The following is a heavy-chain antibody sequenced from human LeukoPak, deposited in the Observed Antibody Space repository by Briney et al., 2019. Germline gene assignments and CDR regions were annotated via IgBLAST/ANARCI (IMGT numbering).Heavy chain of an antibody. J-gene: IGHJ4*02. CDR3: ANGGGEWYYYGSGTPEWVY. CDR2: IYYSGST. Sequence: SGTLSLTCTVSGGSISSSSYYWGWIRQPPGKGLEWIGSIYYSGSTYYNPSLKSRVTISVDTSKNQFSLKLSSVTAADTAVYYCANGGGEWYYYGSGTPEWVYWGQGTLVTVSS. V-gene: IGHV4-39*01. CDR1: GGSISSSSYY. D-gene: IGHD3-10*01.